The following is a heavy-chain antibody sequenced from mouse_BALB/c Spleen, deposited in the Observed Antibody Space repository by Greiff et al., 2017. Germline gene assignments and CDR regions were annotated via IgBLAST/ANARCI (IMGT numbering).Heavy chain of an antibody. CDR1: GFTFSSYG. J-gene: IGHJ4*01. CDR2: ISSGGSYT. D-gene: IGHD2-1*01. Sequence: EVKVVESGGDLVKPGGSLKLSCAASGFTFSSYGMSWVRQTPDKRLEWVATISSGGSYTYYPDSVKGRFTISRDNAKNTLYLQMSSLKSEDTAMYYCARGEWGNYDAMDYWGQGTSVTVSS. CDR3: ARGEWGNYDAMDY. V-gene: IGHV5-6*01.